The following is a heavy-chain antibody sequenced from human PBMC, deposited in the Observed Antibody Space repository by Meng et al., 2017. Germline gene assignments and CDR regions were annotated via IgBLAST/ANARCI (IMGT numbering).Heavy chain of an antibody. CDR3: ASTRITMVRGVNDY. V-gene: IGHV3-11*04. CDR1: GFTFSDYY. CDR2: ISSSGSTI. D-gene: IGHD3-10*01. J-gene: IGHJ4*02. Sequence: GESLKISCAASGFTFSDYYMSWIRQAPGKGLEWVSYISSSGSTIYYADSVKGRFTISRDNAKNSLYLQMNSLRAEDTAVYYCASTRITMVRGVNDYWGQGTLVTVSS.